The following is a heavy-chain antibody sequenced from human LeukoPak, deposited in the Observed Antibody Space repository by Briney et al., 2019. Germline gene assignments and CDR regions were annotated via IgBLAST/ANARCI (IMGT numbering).Heavy chain of an antibody. J-gene: IGHJ4*02. CDR1: GFTFSSFG. Sequence: PGRSLRLSCAASGFTFSSFGMHWVRQAPGKGLEWVAGISYDGSSKYYADSVKGRFTISRDNSKNTLYLQMNSLRVEDTAVYYCARVPSTGWWSFDNWGQGTLVTVSS. CDR3: ARVPSTGWWSFDN. V-gene: IGHV3-30*03. CDR2: ISYDGSSK. D-gene: IGHD6-19*01.